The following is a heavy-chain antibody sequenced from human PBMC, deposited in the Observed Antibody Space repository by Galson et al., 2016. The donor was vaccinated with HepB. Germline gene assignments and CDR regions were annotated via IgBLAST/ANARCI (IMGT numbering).Heavy chain of an antibody. Sequence: ASGGSFNSYALSWVRQAPGQGLEWMGGIIPAFGTEKYTQKFQGRVTITADKATGTAYMELSRVTSEDTAVYYCARGNFIVIPTPRFDAFDIWGQGTMVTVSS. V-gene: IGHV1-69*06. CDR3: ARGNFIVIPTPRFDAFDI. D-gene: IGHD2-2*01. CDR1: GGSFNSYA. J-gene: IGHJ3*02. CDR2: IIPAFGTE.